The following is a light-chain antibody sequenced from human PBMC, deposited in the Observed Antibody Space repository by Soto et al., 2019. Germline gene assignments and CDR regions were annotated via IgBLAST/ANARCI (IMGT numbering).Light chain of an antibody. CDR1: QTISSW. Sequence: DIKISQSLSALSGSVGDRVTITFRASQTISSWLAWYQQKPGKAPKLLIYKASTLKSGVPSRFSGSGSGTEFTLTISSLQPDDFATYYCQHYNSYSEAFGQGTKVDIK. J-gene: IGKJ1*01. V-gene: IGKV1-5*03. CDR3: QHYNSYSEA. CDR2: KAS.